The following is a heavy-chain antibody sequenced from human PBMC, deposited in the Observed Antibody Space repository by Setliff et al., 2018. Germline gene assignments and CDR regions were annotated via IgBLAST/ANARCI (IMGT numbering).Heavy chain of an antibody. CDR2: INHSGTS. J-gene: IGHJ4*02. Sequence: SETLSLTCTVSGASINSLSWGGWVRQPPGKGLEWIGEINHSGTSNYNPSLKSRVTISVDTSKNPFSLKVISVTVADTAVYYRARGRNVAARLLDSWGQGTLVTVSS. V-gene: IGHV4-4*02. CDR3: ARGRNVAARLLDS. D-gene: IGHD6-6*01. CDR1: GASINSLSW.